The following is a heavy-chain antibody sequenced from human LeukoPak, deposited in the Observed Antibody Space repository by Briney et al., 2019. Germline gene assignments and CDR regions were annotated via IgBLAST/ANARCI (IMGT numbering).Heavy chain of an antibody. V-gene: IGHV1-8*03. D-gene: IGHD3-10*01. Sequence: GASVKVSCKASLYSLTHYDINGVRQATGQGLEWMGWMNPKSGDTGYSQNFQGRVFITMDTSINTAYMALSSLGSDDTAVYYCARDGRGSRSSWFDPWGQGTLVTVSS. CDR2: MNPKSGDT. CDR3: ARDGRGSRSSWFDP. CDR1: LYSLTHYD. J-gene: IGHJ5*02.